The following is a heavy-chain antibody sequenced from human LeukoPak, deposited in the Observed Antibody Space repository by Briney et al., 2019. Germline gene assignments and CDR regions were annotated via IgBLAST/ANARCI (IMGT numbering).Heavy chain of an antibody. V-gene: IGHV1-18*01. D-gene: IGHD3-10*01. J-gene: IGHJ6*03. CDR3: ARVRGAYYYYYMDV. Sequence: PWASVKVSCKASGYTFTSYGISWVRQAPGQGVEWMGWISAYNGNTNYAQKLQGRVTMTTDTSTSTAYMELRSLRSDDTAVYYCARVRGAYYYYYMDVWGKGTTVTVSS. CDR1: GYTFTSYG. CDR2: ISAYNGNT.